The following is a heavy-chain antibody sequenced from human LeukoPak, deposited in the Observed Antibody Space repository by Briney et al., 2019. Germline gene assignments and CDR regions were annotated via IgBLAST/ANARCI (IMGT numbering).Heavy chain of an antibody. Sequence: SETLSLTCTVSSGSISTSNYYWGWVRQPPGKALERIGNIFYSGSTYYSPSLKSRVTISVDTSKNQFSLKLSSVTAADTAVYYCATLLLDVAGTDYWGQGTLVTVSS. CDR2: IFYSGST. J-gene: IGHJ4*02. CDR3: ATLLLDVAGTDY. V-gene: IGHV4-39*01. CDR1: SGSISTSNYY. D-gene: IGHD6-19*01.